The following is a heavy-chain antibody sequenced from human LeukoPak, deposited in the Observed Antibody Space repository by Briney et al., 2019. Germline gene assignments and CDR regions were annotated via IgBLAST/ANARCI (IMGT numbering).Heavy chain of an antibody. CDR1: GFTFTDAW. CDR3: TTEAGDD. V-gene: IGHV3-15*01. J-gene: IGHJ4*02. Sequence: PGGSLTLSCAASGFTFTDAWMSWVRQAPGKGLEWVGHIKSKTDGGTTDYAAPVKGRFTISRDDSKNTLYLQMDSLKTEDTAVYYCTTEAGDDWGQGTLVTVPS. D-gene: IGHD5-24*01. CDR2: IKSKTDGGTT.